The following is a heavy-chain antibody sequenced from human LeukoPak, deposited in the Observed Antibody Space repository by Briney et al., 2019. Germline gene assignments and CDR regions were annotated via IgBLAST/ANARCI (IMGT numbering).Heavy chain of an antibody. J-gene: IGHJ6*04. CDR3: EVVIGPWDV. D-gene: IGHD2-21*01. CDR1: GGTFSSYA. Sequence: GASVKVSCKTSGGTFSSYAISWVRQAPGQGLEWMGGIIPIFGTANYAQKFQGRVTITADESTSTAYMELSSLRSEDTAVYYCEVVIGPWDVWGKGTTVTVSS. V-gene: IGHV1-69*13. CDR2: IIPIFGTA.